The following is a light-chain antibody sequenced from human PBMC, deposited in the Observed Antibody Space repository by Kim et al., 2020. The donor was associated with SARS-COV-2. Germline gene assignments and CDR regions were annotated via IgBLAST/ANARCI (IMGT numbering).Light chain of an antibody. J-gene: IGKJ2*03. V-gene: IGKV3-15*01. Sequence: EVVMTQSPATLSVSPGERATLSCRASQSVSSNLAWYQQKPGQAPRLLIYGASTRAPGIAARFSGSGSGTEFTLTISSLQSEDFTVYYCQQYNNWPLYSFGQGNKLEI. CDR2: GAS. CDR1: QSVSSN. CDR3: QQYNNWPLYS.